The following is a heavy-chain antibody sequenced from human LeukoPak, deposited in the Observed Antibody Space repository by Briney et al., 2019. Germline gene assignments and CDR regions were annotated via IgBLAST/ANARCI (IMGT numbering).Heavy chain of an antibody. Sequence: GGSLRLSCAASGFTFSSYSMNWVRQAPGKGLEWVSSISSSSSYIYYADSVKGRFTISRDNAKNSLYLQMNSLRAEDTAVYYCARCLKGLAAGDDYWGQGTLVTVSS. V-gene: IGHV3-21*01. CDR1: GFTFSSYS. D-gene: IGHD6-13*01. CDR2: ISSSSSYI. CDR3: ARCLKGLAAGDDY. J-gene: IGHJ4*02.